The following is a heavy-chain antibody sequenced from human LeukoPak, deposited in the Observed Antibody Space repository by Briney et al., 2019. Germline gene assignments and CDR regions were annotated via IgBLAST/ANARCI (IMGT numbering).Heavy chain of an antibody. CDR1: GFTFTTYT. CDR2: ISADDKA. CDR3: AKDLALAGTGGGFDV. D-gene: IGHD6-19*01. Sequence: GGSLRLSCAASGFTFTTYTINWVRQAPGKGLEWVSGISADDKAYYADSVKGRFTISRDNSKNTVSLQMSSLRAEDTALYYCAKDLALAGTGGGFDVWGQGTRVAVSS. J-gene: IGHJ3*01. V-gene: IGHV3-23*01.